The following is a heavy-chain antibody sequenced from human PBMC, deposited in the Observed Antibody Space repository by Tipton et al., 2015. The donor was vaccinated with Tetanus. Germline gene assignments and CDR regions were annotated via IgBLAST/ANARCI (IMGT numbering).Heavy chain of an antibody. D-gene: IGHD4-17*01. CDR1: GFTFSNFV. CDR3: ARDPYGDHGPFDY. CDR2: ISSSSRYI. V-gene: IGHV3-21*01. Sequence: SLRLSCAASGFTFSNFVMHWVRQAPGKGLEWVSSISSSSRYIYYADSVKGRFTISRDNAKNSLYLQMISLRAEDTAVYYCARDPYGDHGPFDYWGQGTLVTVSS. J-gene: IGHJ4*02.